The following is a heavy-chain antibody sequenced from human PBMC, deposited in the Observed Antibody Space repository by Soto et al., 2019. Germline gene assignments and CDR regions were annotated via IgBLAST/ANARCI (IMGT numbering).Heavy chain of an antibody. J-gene: IGHJ6*02. Sequence: QVQLVESGGGVVQPGRSLRLSCAASGFTFSSYGMHWVRQAPGKGLEWVAVISYDGSNKYYADSVKGRFTISRDNSKNTLELQMNSLRAEDTAVYYCEKILQLGDYAYYYYGMDVWGQGTTVTVSS. CDR1: GFTFSSYG. V-gene: IGHV3-30*18. CDR2: ISYDGSNK. CDR3: EKILQLGDYAYYYYGMDV. D-gene: IGHD4-17*01.